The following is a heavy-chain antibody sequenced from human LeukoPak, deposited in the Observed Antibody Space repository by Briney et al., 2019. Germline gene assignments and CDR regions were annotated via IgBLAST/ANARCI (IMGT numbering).Heavy chain of an antibody. V-gene: IGHV4-59*01. CDR3: ARGPYGSGSYYGDY. CDR1: GGSISSYY. CDR2: IYYSGST. J-gene: IGHJ4*02. Sequence: PSETLSLTCTVSGGSISSYYWSWIRRPPGKGLEWIGYIYYSGSTNYNPSLKSRVTISVDTSKNQFSLRLSSATAADTAVYYCARGPYGSGSYYGDYWGQGTLVTVSS. D-gene: IGHD3-10*01.